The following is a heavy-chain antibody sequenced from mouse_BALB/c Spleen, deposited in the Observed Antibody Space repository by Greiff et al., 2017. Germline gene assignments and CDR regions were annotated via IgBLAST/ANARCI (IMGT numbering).Heavy chain of an antibody. CDR2: INPSNGRT. V-gene: IGHV1S81*02. CDR3: ARSGDYVIFAD. J-gene: IGHJ3*01. Sequence: VQLQQPGAELVKPGASVKLSCKASGYTFTSYWMHWVKQRPGQGLEWIGEINPSNGRTNYNEKFKSKATLTVDKSSSTAYMQLSSLTSEDSAVYYCARSGDYVIFADWGQGTLVTVSA. D-gene: IGHD2-4*01. CDR1: GYTFTSYW.